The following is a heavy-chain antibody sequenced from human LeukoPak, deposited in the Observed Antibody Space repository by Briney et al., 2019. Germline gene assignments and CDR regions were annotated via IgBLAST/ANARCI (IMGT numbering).Heavy chain of an antibody. D-gene: IGHD3-9*01. V-gene: IGHV1-8*01. J-gene: IGHJ5*02. CDR3: ARGYYDILTGYHNWFDP. Sequence: AAVKVSCKASGYTFTSYDINWVRQAPGQGLEWMGWMNPNSGNTGYAQKFQGRVTMTRNTSISTAYMELRSLRSEDTAVYYCARGYYDILTGYHNWFDPWGQGTLVTVSS. CDR2: MNPNSGNT. CDR1: GYTFTSYD.